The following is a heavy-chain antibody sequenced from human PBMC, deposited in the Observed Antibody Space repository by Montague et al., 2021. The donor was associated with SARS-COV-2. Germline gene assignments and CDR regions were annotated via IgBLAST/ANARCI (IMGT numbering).Heavy chain of an antibody. CDR3: ARLVETYYYYYGMDV. V-gene: IGHV4-39*01. Sequence: SETLSLTCTVSGGSISSSSYYWGWIRQPPGKGLEWIGSIYYSGSTYYNPSLKSRVTISVDTSKNQFSLKLSSVTAADTAVYYCARLVETYYYYYGMDVWGPGATGTVSS. CDR2: IYYSGST. CDR1: GGSISSSSYY. J-gene: IGHJ6*02. D-gene: IGHD4-23*01.